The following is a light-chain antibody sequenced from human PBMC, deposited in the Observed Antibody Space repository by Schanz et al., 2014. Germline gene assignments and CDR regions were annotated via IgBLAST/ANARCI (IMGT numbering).Light chain of an antibody. J-gene: IGLJ3*02. Sequence: QLVLTQSPSASASLGSSVKLTCTLSSGHSNYAIAWHQQQPEKGPRYLMKLHSDGSHTKGDGIPDRFSGYSSGAERYLIISSLQSEDEADYYCQTWGSGPWVFGGGTKLTVL. V-gene: IGLV4-69*01. CDR1: SGHSNYA. CDR3: QTWGSGPWV. CDR2: LHSDGSH.